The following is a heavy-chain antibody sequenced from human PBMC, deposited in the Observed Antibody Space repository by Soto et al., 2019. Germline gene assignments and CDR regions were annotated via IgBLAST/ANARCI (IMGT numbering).Heavy chain of an antibody. CDR1: GFTFSSYS. Sequence: GGSLRLSCAASGFTFSSYSMNWVRQAPGKGLEWVSYISSSSSTIYYADSVKGRFTISRDNAKNSLYLQMNSLRDEDTAVYYCARDARSILWFGELHASPYYFDYWGQGTLVTVSS. CDR3: ARDARSILWFGELHASPYYFDY. D-gene: IGHD3-10*01. V-gene: IGHV3-48*02. J-gene: IGHJ4*02. CDR2: ISSSSSTI.